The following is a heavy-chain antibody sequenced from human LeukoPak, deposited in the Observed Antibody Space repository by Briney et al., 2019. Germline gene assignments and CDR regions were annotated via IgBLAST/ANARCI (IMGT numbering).Heavy chain of an antibody. V-gene: IGHV4-39*07. D-gene: IGHD3-10*01. Sequence: SETLSLTCTVSGDSISTSNSYWGWIRQPPGKGLEWIGETNHSGSTNYNPSLKSRVTISVDTSKNQFSLKLSSVTAADTAVYYCARGPDYYGSGISDDYWGQGTLVTVSS. CDR3: ARGPDYYGSGISDDY. CDR1: GDSISTSNSY. CDR2: TNHSGST. J-gene: IGHJ4*02.